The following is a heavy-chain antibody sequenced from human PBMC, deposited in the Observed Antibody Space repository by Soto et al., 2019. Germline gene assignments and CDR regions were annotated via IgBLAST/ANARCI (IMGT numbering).Heavy chain of an antibody. J-gene: IGHJ5*02. Sequence: GGSLRLSCSASGFTFSSYAMHWVRQAPGKGLEFVSAISSNGGSTYYADSVKGRFTISRDNSKNTLYLQMSSLRAEDTAVYYCVKGRSSSWYDWFDPWGQGTLVTVSS. D-gene: IGHD6-13*01. V-gene: IGHV3-64D*06. CDR3: VKGRSSSWYDWFDP. CDR2: ISSNGGST. CDR1: GFTFSSYA.